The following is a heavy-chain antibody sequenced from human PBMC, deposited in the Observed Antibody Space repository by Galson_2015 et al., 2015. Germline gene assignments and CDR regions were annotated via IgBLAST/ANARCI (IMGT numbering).Heavy chain of an antibody. CDR3: ARDRGNKYGDYVGYFQH. J-gene: IGHJ1*01. CDR1: GFTFSSYG. Sequence: SLRLSCAASGFTFSSYGMHWVRQAPGKGLEWVAVIWYDGSNKYYADSVKGRFTISRDNSKNTLYLQMNSLRAEDTAVYYCARDRGNKYGDYVGYFQHWGQGTLVTVSS. CDR2: IWYDGSNK. V-gene: IGHV3-33*01. D-gene: IGHD4-17*01.